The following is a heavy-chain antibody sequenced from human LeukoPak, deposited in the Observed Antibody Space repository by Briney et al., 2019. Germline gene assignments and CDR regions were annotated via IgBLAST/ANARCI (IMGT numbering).Heavy chain of an antibody. D-gene: IGHD2-15*01. CDR3: AKVPYCSGGSCYYFDY. V-gene: IGHV3-30*02. CDR1: GFTFSSYG. J-gene: IGHJ4*02. Sequence: GGSLRLSCAASGFTFSSYGMHWVRQAPGKGLEWVALIRYDGSNKYYADSVKGRFTISRDNSKNTLYLQMNSLRAEDTAVYYCAKVPYCSGGSCYYFDYWGQGTLVTVSS. CDR2: IRYDGSNK.